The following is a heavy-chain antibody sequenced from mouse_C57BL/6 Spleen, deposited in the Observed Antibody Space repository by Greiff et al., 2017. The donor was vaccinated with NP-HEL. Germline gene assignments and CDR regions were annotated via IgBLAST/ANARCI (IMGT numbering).Heavy chain of an antibody. D-gene: IGHD4-1*01. CDR2: IDPENGDT. J-gene: IGHJ2*01. CDR1: GFNIKDDY. CDR3: TTDWDVDY. V-gene: IGHV14-4*01. Sequence: EVQLQQSGAELVRPGASVKLSCTASGFNIKDDYMHWVKQRPEQGLEWIGWIDPENGDTEYAEKFQGKATITADTSSNTAYLQLSSLTSEDTAVYYCTTDWDVDYWGQGTTLTVSS.